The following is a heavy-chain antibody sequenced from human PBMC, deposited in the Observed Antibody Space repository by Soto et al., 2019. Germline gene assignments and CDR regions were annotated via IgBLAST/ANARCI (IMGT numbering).Heavy chain of an antibody. CDR3: ARDPYARYCSSTSCYLSAPRFFP. CDR1: GYTFTSYY. Sequence: ASVKVSCKASGYTFTSYYMHWVRQAPGQGLEWMGIINPSGGSTSYAQKFQGRVTMTRDTSTSTVYMELSSLRSEDTAVYYCARDPYARYCSSTSCYLSAPRFFPWGQVTLATGSS. D-gene: IGHD2-2*01. J-gene: IGHJ5*02. CDR2: INPSGGST. V-gene: IGHV1-46*01.